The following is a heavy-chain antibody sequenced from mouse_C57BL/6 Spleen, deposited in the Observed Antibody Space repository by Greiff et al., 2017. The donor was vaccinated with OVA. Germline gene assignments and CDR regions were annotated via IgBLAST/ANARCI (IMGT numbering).Heavy chain of an antibody. Sequence: VQLQQSGAELVKPGASVKISCKASGYAFSSYWMNWVKQRPGKGLEWIGQIYPGDGDTNYNGKFKGKATLTADKSSSTAYMQLSSLTSVDSAVYFCARLSGSNYNVDDWGNGATLTVSS. CDR3: ARLSGSNYNVDD. CDR1: GYAFSSYW. J-gene: IGHJ2*01. CDR2: IYPGDGDT. V-gene: IGHV1-80*01. D-gene: IGHD1-1*01.